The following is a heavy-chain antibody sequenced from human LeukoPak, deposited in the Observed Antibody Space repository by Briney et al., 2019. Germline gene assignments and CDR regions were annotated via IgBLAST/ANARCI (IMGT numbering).Heavy chain of an antibody. Sequence: SGGSLRLSCAASGFPFSGYWMHWVRQGPEKGLELVSRIDNDGHGIFYVDSVKGRFTTSRDNAKNTLYLQMNSLRVEDTAVYYCATGGGWDPSFGVVTHIDVWGKGTTVVVSS. CDR2: IDNDGHGI. V-gene: IGHV3-74*01. CDR1: GFPFSGYW. D-gene: IGHD3-3*01. CDR3: ATGGGWDPSFGVVTHIDV. J-gene: IGHJ6*03.